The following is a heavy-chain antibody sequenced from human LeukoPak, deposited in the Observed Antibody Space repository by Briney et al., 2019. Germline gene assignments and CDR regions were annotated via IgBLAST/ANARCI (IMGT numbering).Heavy chain of an antibody. D-gene: IGHD3-10*01. Sequence: GESLKISCKGSGYSFTSYWIGWVRQMPGKGLEWMGIIYPGDSDTRYSPSFQGQVTISADKSISTAYLQWSSLKASDTAMYYCVRVLRITMVRGVTDYYYGMDVWGQGTTVTVSS. CDR3: VRVLRITMVRGVTDYYYGMDV. CDR1: GYSFTSYW. V-gene: IGHV5-51*01. J-gene: IGHJ6*02. CDR2: IYPGDSDT.